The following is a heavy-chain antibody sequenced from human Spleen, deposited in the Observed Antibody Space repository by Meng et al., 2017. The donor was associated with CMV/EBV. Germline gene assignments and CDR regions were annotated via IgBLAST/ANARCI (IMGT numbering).Heavy chain of an antibody. CDR1: GRSFSGYC. D-gene: IGHD3-10*01. CDR2: INHSGST. Sequence: AVYGRSFSGYCWSWIRQPPGKGLEWIGEINHSGSTNYNPSLKSRVTISVDTSKNQFSLKLSSVTAADTAVYYCARTPAYYYGSEFDPWGQGTLVTVSS. J-gene: IGHJ5*02. CDR3: ARTPAYYYGSEFDP. V-gene: IGHV4-34*01.